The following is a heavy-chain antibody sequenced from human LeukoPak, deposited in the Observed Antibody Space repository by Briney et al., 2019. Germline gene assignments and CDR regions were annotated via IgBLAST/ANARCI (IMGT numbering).Heavy chain of an antibody. Sequence: GGSLRLSCAASGFTFDDYAMHWVRQAPGKGLEWVSGISWNSGSIGYADSVKGRFTISRDNAKNSLYLQMNSLRAEDTALYYCAKGLPAQWLVQYYFDYWGQGTLVTVSS. V-gene: IGHV3-9*01. J-gene: IGHJ4*02. D-gene: IGHD6-19*01. CDR3: AKGLPAQWLVQYYFDY. CDR2: ISWNSGSI. CDR1: GFTFDDYA.